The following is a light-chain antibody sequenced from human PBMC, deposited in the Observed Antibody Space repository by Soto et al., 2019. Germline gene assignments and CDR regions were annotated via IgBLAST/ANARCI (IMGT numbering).Light chain of an antibody. J-gene: IGKJ4*01. CDR3: QQYNNWPPLT. CDR2: GAS. CDR1: QSISTN. Sequence: EIVMTQSPATLSVSPGEWATLSCRASQSISTNLAWYQQKPGQPPRLLIYGASTRATGIAVRFSGSGSGTEFTLTISSLQSEDFAVYYCQQYNNWPPLTFGGGTKVEI. V-gene: IGKV3-15*01.